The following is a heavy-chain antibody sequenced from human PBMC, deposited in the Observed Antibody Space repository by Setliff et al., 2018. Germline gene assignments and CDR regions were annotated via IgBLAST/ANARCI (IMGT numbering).Heavy chain of an antibody. CDR3: ARMHIVVVVAARKDSGPFDY. D-gene: IGHD2-15*01. Sequence: ETLSLTCTVSGGSISTYYWSWIRQPPGKGLEFIGYVYYSGLTNYDPSLKSRVTMSVDSSKNQLSLKLSSVTAADTAVYYCARMHIVVVVAARKDSGPFDYWGQGTLVTVSS. CDR2: VYYSGLT. CDR1: GGSISTYY. J-gene: IGHJ4*02. V-gene: IGHV4-59*01.